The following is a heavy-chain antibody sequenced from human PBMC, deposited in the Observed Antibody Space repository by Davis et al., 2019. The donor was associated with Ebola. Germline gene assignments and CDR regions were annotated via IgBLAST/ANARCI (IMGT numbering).Heavy chain of an antibody. CDR1: GFTFSSYS. CDR3: ARSSSWYEFDY. V-gene: IGHV3-21*01. Sequence: GESLKISCAASGFTFSSYSMNWVRQAPGKGLEWVSSISSSSSYIYYADSVKGRFTISRDNAKNSLYLQMNSLRAEDTAVYYCARSSSWYEFDYWGQGTLVTVSS. D-gene: IGHD6-13*01. CDR2: ISSSSSYI. J-gene: IGHJ4*02.